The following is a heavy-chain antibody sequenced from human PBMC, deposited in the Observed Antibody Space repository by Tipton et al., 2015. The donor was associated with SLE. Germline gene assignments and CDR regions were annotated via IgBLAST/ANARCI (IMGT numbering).Heavy chain of an antibody. J-gene: IGHJ4*02. V-gene: IGHV4-38-2*02. CDR1: GYSISSGYF. D-gene: IGHD6-13*01. CDR2: IYQDGST. CDR3: VNFPGY. Sequence: TLSLTCTVSGYSISSGYFWGWVRQPPGKGLEWIGTIYQDGSTYYNPSLKSRVTISLDRSKSLFSLILTSVSAPDTAVYYCVNFPGYWGQGTLVTVSS.